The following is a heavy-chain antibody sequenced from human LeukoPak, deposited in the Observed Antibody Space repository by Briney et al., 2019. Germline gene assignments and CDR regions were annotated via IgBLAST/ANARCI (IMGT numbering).Heavy chain of an antibody. V-gene: IGHV4-59*07. CDR2: IASSGTS. Sequence: SDTLSLTCTVSGDSIDNSYWTWIRQTPGKGLEWIGYIASSGTSNYNPPLESRVTISLGTSKNQFSLKLRSVTAADTAIYYCARVVRGAVTSNRFDPWGQGTLVTVSS. CDR3: ARVVRGAVTSNRFDP. D-gene: IGHD4-17*01. CDR1: GDSIDNSY. J-gene: IGHJ5*02.